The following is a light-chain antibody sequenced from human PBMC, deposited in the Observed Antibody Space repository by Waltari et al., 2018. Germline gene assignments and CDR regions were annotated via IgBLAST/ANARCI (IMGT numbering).Light chain of an antibody. CDR3: MQGTAGRT. CDR2: KVS. Sequence: DAVMTQSPLSLSVTLGQPASISCRSSQSLVHSDGNTYMNWYQQRPGQSPRRLSYKVSNQDSGVPDSFSGSESGTDFTLKISRVEAEDVGIYYCMQGTAGRTCGQGTKVEIK. CDR1: QSLVHSDGNTY. V-gene: IGKV2-30*02. J-gene: IGKJ1*01.